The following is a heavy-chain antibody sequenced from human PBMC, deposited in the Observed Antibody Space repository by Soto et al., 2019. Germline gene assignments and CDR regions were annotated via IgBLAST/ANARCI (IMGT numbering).Heavy chain of an antibody. CDR3: AGESGGATATLDYYYFYMDV. J-gene: IGHJ6*03. V-gene: IGHV1-2*04. CDR1: GDSFNDYY. D-gene: IGHD5-12*01. Sequence: QVQLVQSGAEVRKPGASVTVSCRSSGDSFNDYYIHWVRQAPGQGFEWMGWINPNGGVTKYAQKFQAWVSMTRDTSIRTVYMQLSRLRSDDTAVYYCAGESGGATATLDYYYFYMDVWGTGTTVTVSS. CDR2: INPNGGVT.